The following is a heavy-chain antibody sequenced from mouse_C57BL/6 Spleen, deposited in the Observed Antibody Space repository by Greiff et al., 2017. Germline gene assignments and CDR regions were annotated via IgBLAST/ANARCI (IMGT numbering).Heavy chain of an antibody. J-gene: IGHJ2*01. D-gene: IGHD4-1*01. Sequence: QVQLQQPGAELVKPGSSVKLSFKASGYTFTSYWMQWVKQRPGQGLEWIGEIDPSDSYTNYNQKFKGKATLTVDTSSSTAYMQLSSLTSDDSAVYYCGLGRGDYWGQGTTLTVSS. CDR1: GYTFTSYW. CDR3: GLGRGDY. V-gene: IGHV1-50*01. CDR2: IDPSDSYT.